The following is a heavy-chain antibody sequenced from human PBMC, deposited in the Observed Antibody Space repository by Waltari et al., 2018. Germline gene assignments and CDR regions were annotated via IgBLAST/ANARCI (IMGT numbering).Heavy chain of an antibody. CDR2: FXPEDGXT. J-gene: IGHJ4*02. D-gene: IGHD3-22*01. CDR3: XTRLRXDYYDSDGYFDX. Sequence: QVXLXXSGAXVKXSGASVKVSCKVXGYTLTELSIHWVRQAPGKGLEWMGSFXPEDGXTIYTXKFQGRVTMTXDTSTDTAYMEVGSLRSXDTAVYYCXTRLRXDYYDSDGYFDXWGQGTLVTVSS. CDR1: GYTLTELS. V-gene: IGHV1-24*01.